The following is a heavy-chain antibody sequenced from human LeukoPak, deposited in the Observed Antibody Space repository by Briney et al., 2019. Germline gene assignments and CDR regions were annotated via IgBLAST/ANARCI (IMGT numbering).Heavy chain of an antibody. CDR3: ARDSSSSLDY. V-gene: IGHV3-30*04. CDR1: GFTFSSYA. J-gene: IGHJ4*02. D-gene: IGHD6-6*01. CDR2: ISYDGSNK. Sequence: PGRSLRLPCAASGFTFSSYAMHWVRQAPGKGLEWVAVISYDGSNKYYADSVKGRFTISRDNSKNTLYLQMNSLRAEDTAVYYCARDSSSSLDYWGQGTLVTVSS.